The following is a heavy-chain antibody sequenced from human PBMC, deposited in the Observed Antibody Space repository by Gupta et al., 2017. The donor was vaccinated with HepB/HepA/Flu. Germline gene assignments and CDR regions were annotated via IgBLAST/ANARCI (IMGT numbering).Heavy chain of an antibody. D-gene: IGHD6-6*01. CDR2: IYYRGST. CDR3: ASFVPEDY. CDR1: VGSTSSSIYY. Sequence: QLQLQESGPALVKPSETLSLTCTVPVGSTSSSIYYWGWIRQPPGKGLEWIGSIYYRGSTYYNPSLKSRVTISVDTSKNQFSLKLSSVTAADTAVYYCASFVPEDYWCQGTLVTVSS. J-gene: IGHJ4*02. V-gene: IGHV4-39*01.